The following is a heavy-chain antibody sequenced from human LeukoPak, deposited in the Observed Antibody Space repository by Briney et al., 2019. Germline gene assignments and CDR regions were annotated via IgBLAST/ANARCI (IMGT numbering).Heavy chain of an antibody. V-gene: IGHV3-23*01. Sequence: GGSLRLSCAASGFTFSNYAMTWVRQAPRKGLEWVSAISGSGGNTFYADSVKGRFTISRDNSKNTLYLQMNSLRAEDTALYYCAKVDRYYYDSGGYSDYWGQGTLVTVSS. CDR1: GFTFSNYA. J-gene: IGHJ4*02. CDR2: ISGSGGNT. D-gene: IGHD3-22*01. CDR3: AKVDRYYYDSGGYSDY.